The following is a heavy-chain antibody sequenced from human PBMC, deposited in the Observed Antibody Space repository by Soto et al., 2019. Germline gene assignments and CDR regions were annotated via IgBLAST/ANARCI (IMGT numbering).Heavy chain of an antibody. D-gene: IGHD6-13*01. CDR2: IYYSGST. V-gene: IGHV4-59*01. CDR1: GGSISSYY. Sequence: QVQLQESGPGLVKPSETLSLTCTVSGGSISSYYWSWIRQPPGKGLEWIGYIYYSGSTNYNPSLKSRVTISVDTSKNRFSLKLSSVTAADTAVYYCARAGYSSSWYAPLFFDYWGQGTLVTVSS. CDR3: ARAGYSSSWYAPLFFDY. J-gene: IGHJ4*02.